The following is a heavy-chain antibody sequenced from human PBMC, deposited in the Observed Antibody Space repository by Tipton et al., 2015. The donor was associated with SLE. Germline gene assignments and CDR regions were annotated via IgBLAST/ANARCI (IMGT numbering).Heavy chain of an antibody. D-gene: IGHD2-15*01. J-gene: IGHJ4*02. CDR2: ISGSGGST. V-gene: IGHV3-23*01. CDR1: GFTFSSYA. CDR3: ATGSGGAAGFDY. Sequence: SLRLSCAASGFTFSSYAMSWVRQAPGKGLEWVSAISGSGGSTYYADSVKGRFTISRDNSKNTLYLQMNSLRAEDTAVYYCATGSGGAAGFDYWGQGTLVTVSS.